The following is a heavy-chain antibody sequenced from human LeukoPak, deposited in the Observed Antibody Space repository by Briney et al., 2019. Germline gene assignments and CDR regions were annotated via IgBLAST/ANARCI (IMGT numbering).Heavy chain of an antibody. Sequence: GGSLRLSCLTSGFTFRDYGLGWVRQAPGMGLEWVSFTRSKIYGGAPEYAASVRGRFSVSRDDSESVAYLQMNNLKSEDTGVYYCARGQTVPGAKYYFDFWSPGTLVTVSS. CDR1: GFTFRDYG. D-gene: IGHD2/OR15-2a*01. J-gene: IGHJ4*02. CDR3: ARGQTVPGAKYYFDF. CDR2: TRSKIYGGAP. V-gene: IGHV3-49*04.